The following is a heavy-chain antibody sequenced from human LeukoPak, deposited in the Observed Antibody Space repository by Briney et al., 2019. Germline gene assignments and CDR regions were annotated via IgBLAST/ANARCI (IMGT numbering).Heavy chain of an antibody. CDR1: GFTFSSYA. Sequence: GGSLRLSCAASGFTFSSYAMSWVRQAPGKGLEWVSAISGSGGSTYCADSVKGRFTISRDNSKNTLYLQMNSLRAEDTAVYYCAKRKYYGDYAATFDYWGQGTLSPSPQ. CDR2: ISGSGGST. J-gene: IGHJ4*02. D-gene: IGHD4-17*01. CDR3: AKRKYYGDYAATFDY. V-gene: IGHV3-23*01.